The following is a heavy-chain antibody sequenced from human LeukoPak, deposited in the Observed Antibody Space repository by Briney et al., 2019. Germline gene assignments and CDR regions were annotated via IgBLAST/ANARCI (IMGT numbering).Heavy chain of an antibody. CDR1: GFTFSSYA. Sequence: VGSLRLSCAASGFTFSSYAMSWVRQAPGKGLEWVSAISGSGGSTYYADSVKGRFTISRDNSKNTLYLQMNSLRAEDTAVYYCAKDRGSGSYRDWGQGTLVTVSS. D-gene: IGHD3-10*01. V-gene: IGHV3-23*01. CDR2: ISGSGGST. CDR3: AKDRGSGSYRD. J-gene: IGHJ4*02.